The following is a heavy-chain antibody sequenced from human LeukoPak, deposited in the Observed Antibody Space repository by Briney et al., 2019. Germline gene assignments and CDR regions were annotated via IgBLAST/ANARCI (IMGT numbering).Heavy chain of an antibody. CDR1: GFTVSSNY. J-gene: IGHJ5*02. Sequence: GGSLRLSCAASGFTVSSNYMSWVRQAPGKGLEWVSVIYSGGSTYYADSVKGRFTISRDNSKNTLYLQMNSLRGEDTAVYYCAKGAAAGQVDWFDPWGQGTLVTVSS. CDR3: AKGAAAGQVDWFDP. D-gene: IGHD6-13*01. V-gene: IGHV3-53*01. CDR2: IYSGGST.